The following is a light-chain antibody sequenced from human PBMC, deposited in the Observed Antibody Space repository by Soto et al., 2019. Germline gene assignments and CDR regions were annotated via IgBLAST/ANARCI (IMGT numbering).Light chain of an antibody. V-gene: IGLV2-14*03. Sequence: QSVLTQPASVSGSPGQSITISCSGTSSDIGSYDHVAWYQQFPGKSPKLIIYAVSDRPSGVSDRFSGSKSGNTASLTISGLQAEDEADYYCSSYTSSDTYVFGTGTKVTVL. CDR3: SSYTSSDTYV. CDR2: AVS. J-gene: IGLJ1*01. CDR1: SSDIGSYDH.